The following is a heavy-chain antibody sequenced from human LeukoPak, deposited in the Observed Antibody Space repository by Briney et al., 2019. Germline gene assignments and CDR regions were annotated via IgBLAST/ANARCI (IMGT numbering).Heavy chain of an antibody. CDR2: TYYRSKWYN. CDR3: ARDLPAGTYYYYGMDV. J-gene: IGHJ6*02. D-gene: IGHD6-19*01. CDR1: GDSVSSNSAA. Sequence: SQTLSLTCAISGDSVSSNSAAWHWIRQSPSRGLEWLGRTYYRSKWYNDYAVSVKSRITINPDTSKNQFSLQLNSVTPDDTAVYYCARDLPAGTYYYYGMDVWGQGTTVTVSS. V-gene: IGHV6-1*01.